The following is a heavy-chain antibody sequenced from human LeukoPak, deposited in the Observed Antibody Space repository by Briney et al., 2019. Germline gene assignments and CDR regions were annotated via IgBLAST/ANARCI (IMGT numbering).Heavy chain of an antibody. J-gene: IGHJ6*02. D-gene: IGHD1-7*01. CDR2: IIPIFGTA. Sequence: SVKVSCKASGGTFSSYAISWVRQAPGQGLEWMGGIIPIFGTASYAQKFQGRVTITADESTSTAYMELSSLRSEDTAVYYCARALFAGGNELRILGMDVWGQGTTVTVSS. CDR1: GGTFSSYA. V-gene: IGHV1-69*13. CDR3: ARALFAGGNELRILGMDV.